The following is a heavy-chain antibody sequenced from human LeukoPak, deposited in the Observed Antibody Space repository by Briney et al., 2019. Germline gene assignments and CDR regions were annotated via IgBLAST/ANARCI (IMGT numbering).Heavy chain of an antibody. CDR3: ARDGPNSSGYYLPNWYFDY. CDR2: ISSSGIII. V-gene: IGHV3-11*01. J-gene: IGHJ4*02. D-gene: IGHD3-22*01. Sequence: PGGSLRLSCAASGFTFSDYYMSWIRQAPGKGLEWVSYISSSGIIIYYADSVKGRFTISRDNAKNSLYLQMNSLRAEDTAVYYCARDGPNSSGYYLPNWYFDYWGQGTLVTVSS. CDR1: GFTFSDYY.